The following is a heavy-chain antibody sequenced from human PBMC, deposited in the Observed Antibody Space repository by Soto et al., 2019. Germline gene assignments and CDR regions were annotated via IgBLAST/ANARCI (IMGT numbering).Heavy chain of an antibody. CDR3: ARSQIVVVVAATTLDI. V-gene: IGHV1-69*02. Sequence: ASVKVSCKASGGTFSSYTISWVRQAPGQGLEWMGRIIPILGIANYAQKFQGRVTITADKSTSTAYMELSSLRSEDTAVYYCARSQIVVVVAATTLDIWGQGTMVTVSS. J-gene: IGHJ3*02. CDR2: IIPILGIA. CDR1: GGTFSSYT. D-gene: IGHD2-15*01.